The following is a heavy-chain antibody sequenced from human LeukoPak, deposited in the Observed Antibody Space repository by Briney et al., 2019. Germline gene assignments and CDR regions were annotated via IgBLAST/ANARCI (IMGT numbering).Heavy chain of an antibody. V-gene: IGHV3-23*01. Sequence: PGGSLLLSCAASGFTFSSYAMSWVRPAPGKGLEWVSAISGSGGSTYYADSVKGRFTISRDNSKNTLYLQMNSLRAEDTAVYYCTSAVWGSYRYTAYYFDYWGPGSLVTVSS. CDR2: ISGSGGST. CDR3: TSAVWGSYRYTAYYFDY. D-gene: IGHD3-16*02. CDR1: GFTFSSYA. J-gene: IGHJ4*02.